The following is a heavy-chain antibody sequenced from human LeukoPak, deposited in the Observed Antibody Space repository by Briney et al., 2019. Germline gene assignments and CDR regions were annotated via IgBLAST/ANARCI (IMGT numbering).Heavy chain of an antibody. D-gene: IGHD3-16*01. CDR2: VFSSGNT. V-gene: IGHV4-39*07. Sequence: SETLSLTCTVSGASISGGSFYWGWIRQPPGKGLEWIGSVFSSGNTNYNPSLKSRLTISIDTSKNQFSLRLTSVTAADTAVYFCARLKFGYPGWFFKYWGQGTLVTVSS. CDR1: GASISGGSFY. CDR3: ARLKFGYPGWFFKY. J-gene: IGHJ4*02.